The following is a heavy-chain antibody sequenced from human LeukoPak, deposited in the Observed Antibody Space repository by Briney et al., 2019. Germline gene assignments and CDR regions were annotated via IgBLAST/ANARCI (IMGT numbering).Heavy chain of an antibody. CDR3: ARDSHDICSGGSCYSHYYYYMDV. V-gene: IGHV4-59*01. Sequence: SETLSLTCTVSGGSISSYYWSWIRQPPGKGLEWIGYIYYSGSTNYNPSLKSRVTISVDTSKNQFPLKLSSVTAADTAVYYCARDSHDICSGGSCYSHYYYYMDVWGKGTTVTVSS. CDR1: GGSISSYY. J-gene: IGHJ6*03. CDR2: IYYSGST. D-gene: IGHD2-15*01.